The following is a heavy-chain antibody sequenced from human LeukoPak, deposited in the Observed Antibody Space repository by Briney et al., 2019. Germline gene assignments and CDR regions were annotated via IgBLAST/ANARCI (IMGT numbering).Heavy chain of an antibody. D-gene: IGHD5-12*01. CDR3: ARNENSGWGYFDY. CDR2: IGGSNGIT. J-gene: IGHJ4*02. V-gene: IGHV3-23*01. CDR1: GFTFTSYA. Sequence: PGGFLRLSCAASGFTFTSYAMSWVRQAPGKGLEWVSVIGGSNGITFYVGSVKGRFTISRDNSKDTLYLQMNSLRAEDTAVYYCARNENSGWGYFDYWGQGTLVTVSS.